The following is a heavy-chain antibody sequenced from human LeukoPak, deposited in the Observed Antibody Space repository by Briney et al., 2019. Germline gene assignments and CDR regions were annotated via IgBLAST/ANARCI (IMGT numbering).Heavy chain of an antibody. J-gene: IGHJ4*02. Sequence: ASVKVSCKASGYTFTSYGFSWVRLAPGQGLEWMGWINACNGNTNYAQKLQGRVTMTTDTSTSTAYMELRSLRFDDTAVYYCARRQGTTLSFDYWGQGTLVTVSS. CDR1: GYTFTSYG. CDR3: ARRQGTTLSFDY. V-gene: IGHV1-18*01. CDR2: INACNGNT. D-gene: IGHD1-1*01.